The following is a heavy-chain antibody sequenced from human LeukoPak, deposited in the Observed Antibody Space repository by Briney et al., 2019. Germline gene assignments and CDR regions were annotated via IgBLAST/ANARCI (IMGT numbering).Heavy chain of an antibody. CDR3: ARDSASSGDLAFDS. Sequence: PGGSLRLSCAASGFTFSSYGMHWVRQAPGKGLEWVAVIWYDGSEKYYADSVKGRFTIARDNSKNTLYLQMNSLRAEDTAVYYCARDSASSGDLAFDSWGQGALVTVSS. CDR1: GFTFSSYG. D-gene: IGHD3-10*01. V-gene: IGHV3-33*01. CDR2: IWYDGSEK. J-gene: IGHJ4*02.